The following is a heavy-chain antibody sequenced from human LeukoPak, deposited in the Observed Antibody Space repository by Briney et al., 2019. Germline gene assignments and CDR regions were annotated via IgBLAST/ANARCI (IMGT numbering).Heavy chain of an antibody. CDR1: GFTFSSYE. CDR2: ISSSGSTI. CDR3: ARDGYDYVWGSYRYDAFDI. Sequence: GGSLRLSCAASGFTFSSYEMNWVRQAPGKGLEWVSYISSSGSTIYYADSVKGRFTISRDNAKNSLYLQMNGLRAEDTAVYYCARDGYDYVWGSYRYDAFDIWGQGTMVTVSS. J-gene: IGHJ3*02. V-gene: IGHV3-48*03. D-gene: IGHD3-16*02.